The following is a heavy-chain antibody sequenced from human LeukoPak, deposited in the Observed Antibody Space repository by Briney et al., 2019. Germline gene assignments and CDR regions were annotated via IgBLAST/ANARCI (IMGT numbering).Heavy chain of an antibody. V-gene: IGHV3-23*01. Sequence: GGSLRLSCAAPRFTFNSNAMSWVRQAPGKGLEWVSGISDSGGRTYYADSVKGRFTISRDNSKNTLYLQMNSLRVEDTAVYHCAKATGTVEPFVFDYWGQGTLVTVSS. D-gene: IGHD4-23*01. CDR2: ISDSGGRT. CDR1: RFTFNSNA. J-gene: IGHJ4*02. CDR3: AKATGTVEPFVFDY.